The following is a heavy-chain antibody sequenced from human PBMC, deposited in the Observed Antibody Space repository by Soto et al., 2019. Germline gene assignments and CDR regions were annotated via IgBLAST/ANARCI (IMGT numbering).Heavy chain of an antibody. CDR1: GFTFSSYG. CDR2: IWYDGSNK. J-gene: IGHJ5*02. CDR3: ARDALTIFGEDPQSNWFDP. D-gene: IGHD3-3*01. V-gene: IGHV3-33*01. Sequence: GGSLRLSCAASGFTFSSYGMHWVRQAPGKGLEWVAVIWYDGSNKYYADSVKGRFTISRDNSKNTLYLQMNSLRAEDTAVYYCARDALTIFGEDPQSNWFDPWGQGTLVTVSS.